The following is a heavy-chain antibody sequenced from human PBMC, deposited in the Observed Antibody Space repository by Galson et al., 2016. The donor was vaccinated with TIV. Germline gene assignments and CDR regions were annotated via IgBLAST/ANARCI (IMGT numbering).Heavy chain of an antibody. CDR2: TYYRSEWYN. Sequence: CAISGDSVSSISAAWNWIRQSPSRGLEWLGRTYYRSEWYNDYAVSVKSRMTINPDTSKNQFSLQLRSVTPEDTGVYYCTRGIQELLPPQYYYYMDVWGKGTTVTVSS. D-gene: IGHD5-18*01. CDR3: TRGIQELLPPQYYYYMDV. CDR1: GDSVSSISAA. V-gene: IGHV6-1*01. J-gene: IGHJ6*03.